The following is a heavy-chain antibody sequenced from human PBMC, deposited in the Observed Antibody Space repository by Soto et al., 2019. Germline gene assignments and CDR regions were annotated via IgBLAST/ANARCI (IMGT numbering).Heavy chain of an antibody. J-gene: IGHJ4*02. D-gene: IGHD6-19*01. Sequence: QLQLQESGPGLVKPSETLSLTCTVSGGSISSSSYYWGWIRQPPGKGLEWIGSIYYSGSTYYNPSLKSRVTISVDTSKNQFSLKLSSVTAADTAVYYCASVIAVAGTDYFDYWCQGTLVTVSS. CDR1: GGSISSSSYY. CDR3: ASVIAVAGTDYFDY. V-gene: IGHV4-39*01. CDR2: IYYSGST.